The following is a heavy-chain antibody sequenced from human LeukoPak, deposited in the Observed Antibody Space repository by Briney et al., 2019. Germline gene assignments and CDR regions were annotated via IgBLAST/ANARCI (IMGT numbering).Heavy chain of an antibody. D-gene: IGHD2-15*01. Sequence: GESLKISCKGSGYSFTSYWIGWVRQMPGKGLEWMGIIYPGDSDTRYSPSFQGQVTISADKSISTAYLQWSSLKASDTAMYYCARGSLCSGGSCFFDYWGQGTLVTVSS. CDR1: GYSFTSYW. CDR2: IYPGDSDT. J-gene: IGHJ4*02. V-gene: IGHV5-51*01. CDR3: ARGSLCSGGSCFFDY.